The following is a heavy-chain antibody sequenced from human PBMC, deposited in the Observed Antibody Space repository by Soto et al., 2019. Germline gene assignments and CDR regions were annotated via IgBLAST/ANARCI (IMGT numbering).Heavy chain of an antibody. CDR3: ARTYYYGSGSYTYYYYMDV. CDR1: GGSISSSSYY. CDR2: IYYSGST. Sequence: SETLSLTCTVSGGSISSSSYYWGLIRQPPGKGLEWIGSIYYSGSTYYNPSLKSRVTISVDTSKNQFSLKLSSVTAADTAVYYCARTYYYGSGSYTYYYYMDVWGKGTTVTVSS. V-gene: IGHV4-39*01. J-gene: IGHJ6*03. D-gene: IGHD3-10*01.